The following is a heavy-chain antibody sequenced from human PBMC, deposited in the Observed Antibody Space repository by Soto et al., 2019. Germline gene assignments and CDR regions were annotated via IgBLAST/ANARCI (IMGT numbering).Heavy chain of an antibody. CDR2: ISAYNGNT. V-gene: IGHV1-18*01. CDR1: GYTFTSYG. CDR3: ARSDNPGIAVA. J-gene: IGHJ4*02. Sequence: QVQLVQSGAEVKKPGASVKVSCKASGYTFTSYGISWVRQAPGQGLEWMGWISAYNGNTKYAQKLQGRVTMTTDTSTTTGYMDLRSLRSDDTAVYYCARSDNPGIAVAWGQGTLVTVSS. D-gene: IGHD6-19*01.